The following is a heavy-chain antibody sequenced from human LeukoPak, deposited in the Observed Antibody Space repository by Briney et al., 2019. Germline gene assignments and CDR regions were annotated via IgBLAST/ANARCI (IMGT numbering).Heavy chain of an antibody. D-gene: IGHD3-3*01. CDR2: VYHSGST. J-gene: IGHJ5*02. V-gene: IGHV4-34*01. CDR3: AREKFLGRLTRVLDT. Sequence: KPSETLSLPCVVNNGSFTEYFWSWIRQPPGKGLEWIGEVYHSGSTNYNPSLKSRLSISADMSKKQFSLKLNSVTAADTAVYYCAREKFLGRLTRVLDTWGQGTLVTVSS. CDR1: NGSFTEYF.